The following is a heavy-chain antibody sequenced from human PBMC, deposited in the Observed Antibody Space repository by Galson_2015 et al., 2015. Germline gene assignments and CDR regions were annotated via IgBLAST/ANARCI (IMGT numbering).Heavy chain of an antibody. CDR1: GYTFSNYH. CDR3: AGETSATGYGDH. CDR2: VTPGSGAT. V-gene: IGHV1-46*01. D-gene: IGHD5-12*01. J-gene: IGHJ4*02. Sequence: SVKVSCKASGYTFSNYHIHWVRQAPGQGLEWMGIVTPGSGATSYAEKFQGRVIMTGDMSTTTAFLELSSLRSGDTALYYCAGETSATGYGDHWGQGTLVTVSS.